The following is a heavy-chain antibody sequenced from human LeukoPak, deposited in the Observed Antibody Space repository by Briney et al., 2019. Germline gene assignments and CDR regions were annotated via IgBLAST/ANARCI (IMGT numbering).Heavy chain of an antibody. V-gene: IGHV4-59*01. J-gene: IGHJ6*03. D-gene: IGHD5-12*01. CDR1: SGSITNYY. CDR3: ARVIGKGYDSFVGVYYYYYYMDV. Sequence: NSSETLSLTCTVSSGSITNYYWSWIRQPPGKGLEWIGFIYYSGSTDYNPSLKSRVTISVDTSKNQFSLKLSSVTAADTAVYYCARVIGKGYDSFVGVYYYYYYMDVWGKGTTVTISS. CDR2: IYYSGST.